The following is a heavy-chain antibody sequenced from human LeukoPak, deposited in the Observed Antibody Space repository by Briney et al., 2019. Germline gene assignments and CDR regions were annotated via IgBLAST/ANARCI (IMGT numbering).Heavy chain of an antibody. D-gene: IGHD1-26*01. J-gene: IGHJ4*02. Sequence: KFQGRVSMTADTSTSTAYMEVRSLRSDDTAVYYCARGGRGTYYYFDLWGQGTLVTVSS. V-gene: IGHV1-18*01. CDR3: ARGGRGTYYYFDL.